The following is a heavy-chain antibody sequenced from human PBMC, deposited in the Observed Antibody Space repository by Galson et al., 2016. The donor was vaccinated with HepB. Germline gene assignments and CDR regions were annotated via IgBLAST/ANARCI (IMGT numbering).Heavy chain of an antibody. CDR1: GDSFRKYA. D-gene: IGHD3-10*01. J-gene: IGHJ6*02. V-gene: IGHV1-69*13. CDR2: IIPMFGTA. Sequence: SVKVSCKAPGDSFRKYAISWVRQAPGQGLEWMGGIIPMFGTANYAQKFRGRVTITAAESTNTAYMELRSLRSEDTAVYYCARDSRYGSGSYYGEEYYYGIDVWGQGTTVAVSS. CDR3: ARDSRYGSGSYYGEEYYYGIDV.